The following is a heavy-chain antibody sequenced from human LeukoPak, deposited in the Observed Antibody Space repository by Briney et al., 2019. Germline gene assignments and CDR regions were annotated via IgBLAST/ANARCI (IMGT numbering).Heavy chain of an antibody. J-gene: IGHJ4*02. Sequence: GRSLRLSCAASGFTFDDYAMHWVRQAPGKGLEWVSGISWNSGSIGYADSVKGRFTISRDNAKNSLYLQMNSLRAEDTALYYCAKEGLVGALDYWGQGTLVTVPS. D-gene: IGHD1-26*01. CDR1: GFTFDDYA. CDR2: ISWNSGSI. V-gene: IGHV3-9*01. CDR3: AKEGLVGALDY.